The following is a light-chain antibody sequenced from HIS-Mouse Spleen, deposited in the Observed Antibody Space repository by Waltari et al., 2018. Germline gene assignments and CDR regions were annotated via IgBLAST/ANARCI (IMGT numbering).Light chain of an antibody. J-gene: IGKJ3*01. V-gene: IGKV2-28*01. CDR2: LGS. CDR1: QSLLPSNGYNY. Sequence: DIVMTQSPLSLPVTPGEPASISCRPSQSLLPSNGYNYLDWYLQKPGQSPQLLIYLGSNRASGVPDRFSGSGSGTDFTLKISRVEAEDVGVYYCMQALQTPFTFGPGTKVDIK. CDR3: MQALQTPFT.